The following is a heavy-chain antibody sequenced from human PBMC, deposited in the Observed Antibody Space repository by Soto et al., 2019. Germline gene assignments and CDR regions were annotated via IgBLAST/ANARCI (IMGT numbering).Heavy chain of an antibody. CDR2: IYYSGST. CDR1: GGSISSGGYY. Sequence: TLSLTCTVSGGSISSGGYYWSWIRQHPGKGLEWIGYIYYSGSTYYNPSLKSRVTISVDTSKNQFSLKLSSVTAADTAVYYCARSKGGGYDYFPVDYWGQGTLVTVSS. D-gene: IGHD5-12*01. J-gene: IGHJ4*02. CDR3: ARSKGGGYDYFPVDY. V-gene: IGHV4-31*03.